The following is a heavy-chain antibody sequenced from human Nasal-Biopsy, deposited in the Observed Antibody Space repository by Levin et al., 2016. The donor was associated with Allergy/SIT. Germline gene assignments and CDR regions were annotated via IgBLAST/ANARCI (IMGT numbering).Heavy chain of an antibody. CDR1: GSTFSKNA. V-gene: IGHV3-23*01. CDR3: AKDLGRGDYDTRVRLEYLDH. Sequence: GGSLRLSCAASGSTFSKNAMSWVRQAPGKGLEWVSQISSHSGSTTRYADSVKGRFTISRDNSRNTLYLQMHSLRSEDTGVYYCAKDLGRGDYDTRVRLEYLDHWGRGTPVTVSS. D-gene: IGHD3-22*01. J-gene: IGHJ5*02. CDR2: ISSHSGSTT.